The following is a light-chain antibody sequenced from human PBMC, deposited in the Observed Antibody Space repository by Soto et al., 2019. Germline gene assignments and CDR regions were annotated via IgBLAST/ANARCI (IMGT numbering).Light chain of an antibody. CDR2: GTF. CDR1: QSIRSY. Sequence: DIQITQSPSSLSASVGDRVTITCRESQSIRSYLNWYRQKPGKAPKSLIYGTFNLQYGAPSRFSGSGSGTEFTLTITSLQPEDVATDYCLQHDTFPRTFGQGTKVDIK. CDR3: LQHDTFPRT. V-gene: IGKV1-17*01. J-gene: IGKJ1*01.